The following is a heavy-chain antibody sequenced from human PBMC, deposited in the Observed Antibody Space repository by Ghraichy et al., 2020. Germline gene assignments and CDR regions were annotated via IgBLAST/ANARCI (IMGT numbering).Heavy chain of an antibody. CDR1: GGSISSYY. Sequence: SETLSLTCTVSGGSISSYYWSWIRQPAGKGLEWIGRIYTSGSTNYNPALKSRVTMSVDTSKNQFSLKLSSVTAADTAVYYCARRGHKRGWFDPWGQGTLVTVSS. CDR2: IYTSGST. J-gene: IGHJ5*02. CDR3: ARRGHKRGWFDP. V-gene: IGHV4-4*07. D-gene: IGHD3-10*01.